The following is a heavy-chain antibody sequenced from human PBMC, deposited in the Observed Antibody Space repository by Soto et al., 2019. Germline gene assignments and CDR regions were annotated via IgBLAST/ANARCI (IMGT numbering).Heavy chain of an antibody. V-gene: IGHV1-69*06. J-gene: IGHJ4*02. CDR2: IIPMFGTP. CDR3: ARGWETVGATTPFAY. Sequence: QVQLVQSGAEVKKPGSSVKVSCKASGGTFSNYAISWVRQAPGQGLEWMGGIIPMFGTPNYAQRFQGRVTITADKSTSTASMEVSNLKSDVTAVYYCARGWETVGATTPFAYWGPGTLVTVFS. D-gene: IGHD1-26*01. CDR1: GGTFSNYA.